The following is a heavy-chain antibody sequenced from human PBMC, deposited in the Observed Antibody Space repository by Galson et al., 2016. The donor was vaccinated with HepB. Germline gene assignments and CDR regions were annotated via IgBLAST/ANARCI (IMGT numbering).Heavy chain of an antibody. J-gene: IGHJ5*02. Sequence: LRLSCAASGFTVSSRYMSWVRQAPGKGLEWVSAIYSAGSAYYADSVKGRFTISRDEFENTLYLQMNSLRADDTALYYCARGHDYGDYLATWGQGSLVIVSS. D-gene: IGHD4-17*01. CDR3: ARGHDYGDYLAT. CDR2: IYSAGSA. CDR1: GFTVSSRY. V-gene: IGHV3-53*01.